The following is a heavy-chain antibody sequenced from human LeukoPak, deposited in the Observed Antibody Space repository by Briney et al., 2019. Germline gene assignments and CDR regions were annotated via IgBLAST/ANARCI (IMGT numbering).Heavy chain of an antibody. D-gene: IGHD6-19*01. CDR2: ISSSSSYI. CDR3: ARGPALLYTAGWSLDY. Sequence: PGGSLRLSCAASGFTFSSHSMNWVRQAPGKGLEWVSAISSSSSYIYYADSVKGRFTISRDNAKSSLYLQMNSLRAEDAAVYYCARGPALLYTAGWSLDYWGQGSLVTVSS. CDR1: GFTFSSHS. J-gene: IGHJ4*02. V-gene: IGHV3-21*01.